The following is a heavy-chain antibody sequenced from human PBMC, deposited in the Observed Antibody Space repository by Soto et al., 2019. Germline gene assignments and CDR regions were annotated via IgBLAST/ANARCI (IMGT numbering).Heavy chain of an antibody. CDR3: AREGITMVRGVISDYYGMDV. CDR2: IWYDGSNK. Sequence: GGSMRLSCAASGFTFSSYGMHWVRQAQGKGLEWVAVIWYDGSNKYYADSVKGRFTISRDNSKNTLYLQMNSLRAEDTAVYYCAREGITMVRGVISDYYGMDVWGQGTTVTVSS. V-gene: IGHV3-33*01. D-gene: IGHD3-10*01. J-gene: IGHJ6*02. CDR1: GFTFSSYG.